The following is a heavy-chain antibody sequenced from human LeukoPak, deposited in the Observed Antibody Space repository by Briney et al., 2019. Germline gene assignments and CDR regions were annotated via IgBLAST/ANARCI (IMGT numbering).Heavy chain of an antibody. D-gene: IGHD3-3*01. J-gene: IGHJ5*02. Sequence: GGSLRLSCAASGFTFSSYAMSWVRQAPGKGLEWVSAISGSGGSTYYADSVKGRFTISRDNSKNTLYLQMNSLRAEDTAVYYCAKDSPGYYDFWSGYYTGDWFDPWGRGTLVTVSS. CDR3: AKDSPGYYDFWSGYYTGDWFDP. CDR2: ISGSGGST. V-gene: IGHV3-23*01. CDR1: GFTFSSYA.